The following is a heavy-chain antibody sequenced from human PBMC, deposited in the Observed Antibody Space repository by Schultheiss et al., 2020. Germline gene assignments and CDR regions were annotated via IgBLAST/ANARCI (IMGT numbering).Heavy chain of an antibody. CDR1: GFTFSSYA. J-gene: IGHJ4*02. V-gene: IGHV3-21*04. Sequence: GGSLRLSCAASGFTFSSYAMHWVRQAPGKGLEWVSSISWSSSFIYYADSVKGRFTISRDNAKNSLYLQMNSLRAEDTAVYYCAKENLAVAGTLDYWGQGTLVTVSS. CDR2: ISWSSSFI. D-gene: IGHD6-19*01. CDR3: AKENLAVAGTLDY.